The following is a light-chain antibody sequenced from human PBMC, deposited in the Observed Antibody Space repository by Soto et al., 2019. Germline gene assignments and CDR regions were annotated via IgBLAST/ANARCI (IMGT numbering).Light chain of an antibody. Sequence: QSALTQPPSASGSPGQSVTISCTGTSSDIGGYNSVSWYQQHPGKAPRLMIYEVNKRPSGVPDRFSGSKSGYTASLTVSGLQTEDEADYYCCSYAGSYTLVFGGGTKLTVL. CDR1: SSDIGGYNS. CDR2: EVN. CDR3: CSYAGSYTLV. J-gene: IGLJ3*02. V-gene: IGLV2-8*01.